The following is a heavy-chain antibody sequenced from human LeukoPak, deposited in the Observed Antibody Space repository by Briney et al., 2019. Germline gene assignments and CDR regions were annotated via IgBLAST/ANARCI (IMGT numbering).Heavy chain of an antibody. CDR1: GYSFTSYW. V-gene: IGHV5-51*01. CDR2: IYPGDSDT. J-gene: IGHJ1*01. D-gene: IGHD3-22*01. CDR3: ARVYDSSGYYYQH. Sequence: GESLKISCKGSGYSFTSYWISWVRQMPGKGLEWMGIIYPGDSDTRYSPSFQGQVTISADKSISTAYLQWSSLKASDTAMYYCARVYDSSGYYYQHWGQGTLVTVSS.